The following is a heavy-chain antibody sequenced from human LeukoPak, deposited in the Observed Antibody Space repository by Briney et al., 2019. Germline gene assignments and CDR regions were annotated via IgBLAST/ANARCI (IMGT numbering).Heavy chain of an antibody. CDR3: ANGGSGTPFFYYFYMDV. CDR1: GFNVSSNY. Sequence: PGGSLRLSCVVSGFNVSSNYMTWVRQAPGKGLEWVSVIYSGVTTYYADSVKGRFTISRDNSKNTVYLQMNSLRAEDTAVYYCANGGSGTPFFYYFYMDVWGKGTTVTVSS. D-gene: IGHD3-10*01. J-gene: IGHJ6*03. CDR2: IYSGVTT. V-gene: IGHV3-53*01.